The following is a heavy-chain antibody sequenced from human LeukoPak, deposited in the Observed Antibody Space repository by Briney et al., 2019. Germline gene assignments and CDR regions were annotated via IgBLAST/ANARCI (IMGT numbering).Heavy chain of an antibody. CDR2: VWYDGSKK. CDR1: GFTFSDYG. Sequence: GGSLRLSCVASGFTFSDYGIHWVRQAPGRGLEWVSVVWYDGSKKFYADSVKGRFTISRNNSKNTLYVQVNSLGTEDTAAYYCAKGSYYDSSGSFYFDYWGQGTLVTVSS. D-gene: IGHD3-22*01. CDR3: AKGSYYDSSGSFYFDY. V-gene: IGHV3-33*06. J-gene: IGHJ4*02.